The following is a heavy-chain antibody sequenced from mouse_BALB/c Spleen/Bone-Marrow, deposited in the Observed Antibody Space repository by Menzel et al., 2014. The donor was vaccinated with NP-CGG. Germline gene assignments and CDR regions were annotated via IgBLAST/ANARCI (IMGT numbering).Heavy chain of an antibody. D-gene: IGHD1-1*01. CDR2: IDPANGNT. J-gene: IGHJ4*01. V-gene: IGHV14-3*02. CDR1: GFNIKDTY. CDR3: ALLLRYYAVDY. Sequence: VQLQQPGAELVKPGASVKLSCTASGFNIKDTYMHWVKQRPEQGLEWIGRIDPANGNTKYDPKFQGKATITADTSSNTAYLQLSSLTSEDTAVYYCALLLRYYAVDYWGQGTSVTVSS.